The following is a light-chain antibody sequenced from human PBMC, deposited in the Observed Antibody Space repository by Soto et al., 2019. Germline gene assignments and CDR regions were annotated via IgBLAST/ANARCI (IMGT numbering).Light chain of an antibody. Sequence: DIQMTQSPSSLSASVGDRVTITCRASQTISSYLNWYQQTPGKAPKLLIYAASSLQSGVPSRFSGSGSGTYFTLTISSLQPADFATYYCQQSYSTPLTFGGGTKVEI. V-gene: IGKV1-39*01. CDR3: QQSYSTPLT. CDR1: QTISSY. J-gene: IGKJ4*01. CDR2: AAS.